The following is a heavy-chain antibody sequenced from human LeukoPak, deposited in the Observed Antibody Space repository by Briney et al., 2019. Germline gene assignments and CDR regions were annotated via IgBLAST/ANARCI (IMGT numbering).Heavy chain of an antibody. D-gene: IGHD6-19*01. V-gene: IGHV1-8*03. CDR2: MNPNSGNT. CDR3: ARKATVRVAGTLNYYYFYMDV. Sequence: ASVKVSCKASGYTFTSYDINWVRQATGQGLEWMGWMNPNSGNTGYAQKFQGRVTITRNTSISTAYMELSSLRSEDTAVYYCARKATVRVAGTLNYYYFYMDVWGKGTTVTVSS. J-gene: IGHJ6*03. CDR1: GYTFTSYD.